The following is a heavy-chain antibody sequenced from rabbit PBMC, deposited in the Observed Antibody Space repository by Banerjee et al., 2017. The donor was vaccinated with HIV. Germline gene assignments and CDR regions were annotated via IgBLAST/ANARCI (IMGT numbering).Heavy chain of an antibody. V-gene: IGHV1S45*01. CDR3: ARYASTNGDYNL. Sequence: QEQLVESGGGLVQPEGSLTLTCTASGFSFSSSYVMCWVRQAPGKGLEWIAFIDSSGDSTWYANWVNGRFTVSKTSSTTVTLQMTSLTAADTATYFCARYASTNGDYNLWGQGTLVTVS. CDR1: GFSFSSSYV. CDR2: IDSSGDST. J-gene: IGHJ4*01. D-gene: IGHD1-1*01.